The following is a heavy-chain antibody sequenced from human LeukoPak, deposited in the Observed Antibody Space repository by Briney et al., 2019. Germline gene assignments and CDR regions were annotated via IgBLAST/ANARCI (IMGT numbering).Heavy chain of an antibody. V-gene: IGHV1-2*02. J-gene: IGHJ3*02. Sequence: GASVKVSCKASGYTFTSYGISWVRQAPGQGLEWMGWINPNSGGTNYAQKFQGRVTMTRDTSISTAYMELSRLRSDDTAVYYCARHSSSNDAFDIWGQGTMVTVSS. CDR2: INPNSGGT. CDR3: ARHSSSNDAFDI. D-gene: IGHD6-6*01. CDR1: GYTFTSYG.